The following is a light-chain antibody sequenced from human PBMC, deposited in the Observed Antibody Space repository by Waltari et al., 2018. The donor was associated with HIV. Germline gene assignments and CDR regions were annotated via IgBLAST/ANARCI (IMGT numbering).Light chain of an antibody. V-gene: IGLV2-14*01. J-gene: IGLJ1*01. Sequence: LTQPASVSGSPGQSITISCIGTSSDVGDYNYVSWYKQHPGKAPKVIIYEVSNRPSGISDRFSGSKSGNTASLTISGLQAEDEADYYCSSYTTRAVSTYVFGTGTKVTVL. CDR3: SSYTTRAVSTYV. CDR1: SSDVGDYNY. CDR2: EVS.